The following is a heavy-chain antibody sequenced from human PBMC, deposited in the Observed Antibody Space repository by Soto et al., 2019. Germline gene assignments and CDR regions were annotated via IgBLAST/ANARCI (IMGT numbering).Heavy chain of an antibody. CDR3: VEGWNDF. CDR1: GFMFSSAW. V-gene: IGHV3-15*01. CDR2: IKSKKDGGAR. D-gene: IGHD1-1*01. J-gene: IGHJ4*02. Sequence: EVQVVESGGDLVEPGGSLRLSCETSGFMFSSAWMSWVRQAPGTGLEWVARIKSKKDGGARDYAAPVNGRFSISRDDSKSTVYLQMNSLRAEDTALYYCVEGWNDFWGQGTLVTVSS.